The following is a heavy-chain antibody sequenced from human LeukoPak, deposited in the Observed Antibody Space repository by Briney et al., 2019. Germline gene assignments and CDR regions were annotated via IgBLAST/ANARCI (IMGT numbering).Heavy chain of an antibody. V-gene: IGHV3-21*01. J-gene: IGHJ3*02. CDR2: ISSGSSYI. CDR1: GFTFSSYW. CDR3: AKEKAAADAFDI. Sequence: GGSLRLSCAASGFTFSSYWMSWVRQAPGKGLEWVSSISSGSSYIYYADSVKGRFTISRDNAKNTLYLQMNSLRAEDTAVYYCAKEKAAADAFDIWGQGTMVTVSS. D-gene: IGHD6-25*01.